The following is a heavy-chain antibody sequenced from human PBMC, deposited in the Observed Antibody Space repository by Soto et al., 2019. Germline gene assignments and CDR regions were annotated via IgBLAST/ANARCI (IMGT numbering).Heavy chain of an antibody. CDR2: ITTRGGRT. D-gene: IGHD3-22*01. V-gene: IGHV3-23*01. CDR3: AXEYYYDPSGPYSDLYFDS. J-gene: IGHJ4*02. CDR1: GFSFSSYA. Sequence: PGGFLRLSCAASGFSFSSYAMSWVRQAPSQGLEWVSSITTRGGRTYCADSVRGRFTISRDNFANALYLEMNSLRAEDTAIYYCAXEYYYDPSGPYSDLYFDSWGQGTLVTVS.